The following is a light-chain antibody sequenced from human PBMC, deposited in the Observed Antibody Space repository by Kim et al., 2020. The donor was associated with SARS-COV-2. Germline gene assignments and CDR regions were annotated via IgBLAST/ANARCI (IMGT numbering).Light chain of an antibody. V-gene: IGKV1-33*01. CDR2: DAS. CDR1: HDISKY. J-gene: IGKJ5*01. Sequence: DIQITQSPSSLSASVGDRVTITCQASHDISKYLNWHQQRPGKAPKILIYDASNLETGVPSRFSGSGSGTDFTLTISSLQPEDIATYYCQQYDDRSPITFGQGTRLEIK. CDR3: QQYDDRSPIT.